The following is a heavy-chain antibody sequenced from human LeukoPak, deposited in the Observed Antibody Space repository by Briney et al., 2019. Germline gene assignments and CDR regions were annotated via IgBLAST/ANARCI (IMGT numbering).Heavy chain of an antibody. D-gene: IGHD2-2*01. Sequence: DGSEKSYVDSVKGRFTISRDNAKNSLYLQMNSLRAEDTALYHCARVRGYCSSTSCYFDYWGQGTLVTVSS. V-gene: IGHV3-7*03. CDR3: ARVRGYCSSTSCYFDY. J-gene: IGHJ4*02. CDR2: DGSEK.